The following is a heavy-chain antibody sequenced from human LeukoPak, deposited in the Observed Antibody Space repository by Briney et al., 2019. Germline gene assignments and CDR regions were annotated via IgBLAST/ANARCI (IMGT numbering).Heavy chain of an antibody. CDR2: MYYSGST. J-gene: IGHJ6*02. CDR1: GGSISSYY. Sequence: PSETLSLTCTVSGGSISSYYWSWIRQPPGKGLEWIGYMYYSGSTNYNPSLKSRVTISVDTSKKQFPLKLGSVAAADTAVYYCARGPSDSYGMGVWGQGTTVTVSS. CDR3: ARGPSDSYGMGV. V-gene: IGHV4-59*01.